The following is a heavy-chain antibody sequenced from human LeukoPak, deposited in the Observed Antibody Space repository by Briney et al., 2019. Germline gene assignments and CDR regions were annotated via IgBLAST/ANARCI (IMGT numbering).Heavy chain of an antibody. CDR2: INPNSGGT. J-gene: IGHJ3*02. CDR3: ALGTVVSDAFDI. V-gene: IGHV1-2*02. CDR1: GGTFSSYA. Sequence: ASVKVSCKASGGTFSSYAISWVRQAPGQGLEWMGWINPNSGGTNYAQKFQGRVTMTRDTSISTAYMELSRLRSDDTAVYYCALGTVVSDAFDIWGQGTMVTVSS. D-gene: IGHD1-26*01.